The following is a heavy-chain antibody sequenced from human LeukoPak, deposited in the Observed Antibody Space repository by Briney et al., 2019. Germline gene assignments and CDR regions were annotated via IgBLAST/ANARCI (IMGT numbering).Heavy chain of an antibody. V-gene: IGHV4-34*01. CDR3: ARVDPDSSSTLEVFDY. J-gene: IGHJ4*02. CDR2: ISHSGST. Sequence: KPSETLSLTCGVYGGSFSGYYWIWIRQPPGKGLEWIGEISHSGSTNYNPSLKSRVTISVDTSKNQFSLKLSSVTAADTAVYYCARVDPDSSSTLEVFDYWGQGTLVTVSS. CDR1: GGSFSGYY. D-gene: IGHD6-6*01.